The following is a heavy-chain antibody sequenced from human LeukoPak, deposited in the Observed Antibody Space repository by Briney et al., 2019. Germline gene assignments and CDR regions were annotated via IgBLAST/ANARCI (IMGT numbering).Heavy chain of an antibody. V-gene: IGHV3-23*01. Sequence: GGSLRLSCAASGFTFDRYSMNWVRQAPGRGLEWVSTISGNGYSTFYADSVKGRFTISRDNSDNTLYLQMNALRADDAALYYCARDLLWFGESSVGWGQGSLVTVSS. CDR2: ISGNGYST. CDR1: GFTFDRYS. J-gene: IGHJ4*02. CDR3: ARDLLWFGESSVG. D-gene: IGHD3-10*01.